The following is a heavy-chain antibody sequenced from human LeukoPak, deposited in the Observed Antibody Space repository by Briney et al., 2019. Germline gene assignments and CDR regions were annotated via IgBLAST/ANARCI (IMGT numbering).Heavy chain of an antibody. V-gene: IGHV4-34*01. J-gene: IGHJ5*02. CDR1: GGSFSGYY. CDR2: INHSGRN. CDR3: ARDLGYQVATNWFDP. D-gene: IGHD5-12*01. Sequence: SETLSLTCAVYGGSFSGYYWSWIRQPPGKGLEWIGEINHSGRNNYNPSLKSRVTISVDTSKNQFSLKLSSVTAADTAVYYCARDLGYQVATNWFDPWGQGTLVTVSS.